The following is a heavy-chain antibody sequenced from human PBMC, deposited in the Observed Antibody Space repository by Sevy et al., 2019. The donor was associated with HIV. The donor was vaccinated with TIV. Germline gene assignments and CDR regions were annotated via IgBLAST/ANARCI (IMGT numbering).Heavy chain of an antibody. CDR1: GYTLSQIS. J-gene: IGHJ5*02. CDR3: ATTKDYYDSSGSPFDP. CDR2: FDPEDGET. D-gene: IGHD3-22*01. Sequence: ASVKVSCKVSGYTLSQISMHWVRQAPGKGLEWMGSFDPEDGETIYAQKFQARVTMTEDTSTDTAYMELSSLRSDDTAVYYCATTKDYYDSSGSPFDPWGQGTLVTVSS. V-gene: IGHV1-24*01.